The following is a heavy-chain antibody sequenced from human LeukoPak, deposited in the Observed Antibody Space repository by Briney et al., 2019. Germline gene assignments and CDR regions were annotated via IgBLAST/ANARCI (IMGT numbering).Heavy chain of an antibody. V-gene: IGHV4-34*01. Sequence: PSETLSLTCAVYGGSFSGYFWSWLRQSPGKGLEWIGEIHNSGTTNYNPCLNSRVTISEDTSKNQFYLNLSSVTAADTAVYYCARRYYYNLGSFPFDFWGQGTLVTVSS. J-gene: IGHJ4*02. D-gene: IGHD3-10*01. CDR2: IHNSGTT. CDR3: ARRYYYNLGSFPFDF. CDR1: GGSFSGYF.